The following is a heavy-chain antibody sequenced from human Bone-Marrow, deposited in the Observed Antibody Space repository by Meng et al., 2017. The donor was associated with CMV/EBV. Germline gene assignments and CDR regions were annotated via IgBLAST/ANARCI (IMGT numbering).Heavy chain of an antibody. CDR3: ARGGVVVNGAPFDY. V-gene: IGHV4-34*01. J-gene: IGHJ4*02. CDR2: INHSGST. CDR1: GGSFSGYY. D-gene: IGHD3-22*01. Sequence: EQLQQWGVGLLKPSATLSLTCAVYGGSFSGYYWSWIRQPPGKGLEWIGEINHSGSTNYNPSLKSRVTISVDTSKNQFSLKLSSVTAADTAVYYCARGGVVVNGAPFDYWGQGTLVTVSS.